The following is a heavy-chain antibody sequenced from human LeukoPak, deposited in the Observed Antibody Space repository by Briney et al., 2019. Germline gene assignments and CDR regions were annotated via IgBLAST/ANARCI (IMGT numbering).Heavy chain of an antibody. D-gene: IGHD2-2*01. CDR2: IKQDGSEK. CDR1: GFTFSSYW. CDR3: TRVAAVVPAAIVRRGAFDI. V-gene: IGHV3-7*01. J-gene: IGHJ3*02. Sequence: GGSLRLSCAASGFTFSSYWMSWVRQAPGKGLEWVANIKQDGSEKNYVDSVKGRFTSSRDNAKNSLYLQMKSLRAEDTAVYYCTRVAAVVPAAIVRRGAFDIWGQGTMVTVSS.